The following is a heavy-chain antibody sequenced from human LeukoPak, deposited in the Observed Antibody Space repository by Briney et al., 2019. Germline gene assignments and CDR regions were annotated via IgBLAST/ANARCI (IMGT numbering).Heavy chain of an antibody. V-gene: IGHV4-34*01. CDR3: ARAKGQYQLTHRYYYYYYMDV. D-gene: IGHD2-2*01. Sequence: PSETLSLTCAVYGGSFSGYYWSWIRQPPGKGLEWIGEINHSGSTNYNPSLKSRVTISVDTSKNQFSLKLSSVTAADTAVYYCARAKGQYQLTHRYYYYYYMDVWGKGTTVTVSS. CDR2: INHSGST. CDR1: GGSFSGYY. J-gene: IGHJ6*03.